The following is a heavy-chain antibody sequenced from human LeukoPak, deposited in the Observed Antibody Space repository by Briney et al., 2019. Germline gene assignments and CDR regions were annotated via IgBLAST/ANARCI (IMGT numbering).Heavy chain of an antibody. D-gene: IGHD6-13*01. CDR3: ARDSPESSSFDY. V-gene: IGHV4-59*01. CDR1: GGSISSYY. CDR2: IYYSGST. J-gene: IGHJ4*02. Sequence: SETLSPTCTVSGGSISSYYWSWIRQPPGKGLEWIGYIYYSGSTNYNPSLKSRVTISVDTSKNQFSLKLSSVTAADTAVYYCARDSPESSSFDYWGQGTLVTVSS.